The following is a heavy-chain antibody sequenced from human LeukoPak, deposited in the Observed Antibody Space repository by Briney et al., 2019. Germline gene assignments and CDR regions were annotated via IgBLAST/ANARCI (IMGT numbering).Heavy chain of an antibody. J-gene: IGHJ5*02. CDR2: ISGSGGST. CDR3: AKERNAEYDSSGYYLGWFDP. CDR1: GFTVXSYA. D-gene: IGHD3-22*01. V-gene: IGHV3-23*01. Sequence: GSLRLSXAASGFTVXSYAMSWVRQAPEKGLEWVSAISGSGGSTYYADSVKGRFTISRDNSRNTLYLQMNSLRAEDTAVYYCAKERNAEYDSSGYYLGWFDPWGQGTLVTVSS.